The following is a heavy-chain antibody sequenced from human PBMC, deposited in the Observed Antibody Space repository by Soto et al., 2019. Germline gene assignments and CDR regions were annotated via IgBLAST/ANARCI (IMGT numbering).Heavy chain of an antibody. CDR1: GFTFSSYA. V-gene: IGHV3-23*01. J-gene: IGHJ4*02. D-gene: IGHD3-22*01. CDR3: AKCYYDSSGYELFDY. Sequence: GGSLRLCCAASGFTFSSYAMSWVRLALGKGREWVSAISGSGGSTYYADSVKARFTISRANSKNTLYLQMNSLRAEATAVYYCAKCYYDSSGYELFDYWGQGT. CDR2: ISGSGGST.